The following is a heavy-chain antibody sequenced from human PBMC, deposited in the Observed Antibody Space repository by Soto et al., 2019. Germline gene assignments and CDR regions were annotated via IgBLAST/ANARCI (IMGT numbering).Heavy chain of an antibody. J-gene: IGHJ3*02. D-gene: IGHD6-19*01. Sequence: PGGSLRLSCAVSGFTFSDYSMNWVRQAPGRGLEWVSVIYSGGSTYYADSVKGRFTISRHNSKNTLYLQMNSLRAEDTAVYYCARGLLYSSGQNAFDIWGQGTMVTVSS. CDR1: GFTFSDYS. CDR2: IYSGGST. CDR3: ARGLLYSSGQNAFDI. V-gene: IGHV3-53*04.